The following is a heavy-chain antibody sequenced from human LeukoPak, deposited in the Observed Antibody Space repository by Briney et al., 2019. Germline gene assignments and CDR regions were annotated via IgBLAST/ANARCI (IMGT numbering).Heavy chain of an antibody. Sequence: GGSLLLSCAASGFPFISYAMSWVRPAPGKGLEWVSAISGSGGSTYYADSVKGRFTISRDNSKNTLYLQMNSLRAEDTAVYYCAKDLRAGWSDYFDYWGQGTLVTVSS. J-gene: IGHJ4*02. CDR3: AKDLRAGWSDYFDY. CDR1: GFPFISYA. D-gene: IGHD6-19*01. V-gene: IGHV3-23*01. CDR2: ISGSGGST.